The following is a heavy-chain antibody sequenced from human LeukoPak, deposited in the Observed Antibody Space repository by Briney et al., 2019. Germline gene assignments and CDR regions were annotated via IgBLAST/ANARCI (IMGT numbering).Heavy chain of an antibody. J-gene: IGHJ4*02. CDR3: ARGRAVAGTFGY. CDR1: GGSFSGYY. Sequence: SETLSLTCAVYGGSFSGYYWSWIRQPPGKGLEWIGEINHSGSTNYNPSLKSRVTISVGTSKNQFSLKLSSVTAADTAVYYCARGRAVAGTFGYWGQGTLVTVSS. CDR2: INHSGST. D-gene: IGHD6-19*01. V-gene: IGHV4-34*01.